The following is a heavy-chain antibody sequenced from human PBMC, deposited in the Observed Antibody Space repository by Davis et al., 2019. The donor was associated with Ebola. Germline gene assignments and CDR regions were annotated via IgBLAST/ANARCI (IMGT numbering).Heavy chain of an antibody. CDR2: ISGSGGST. Sequence: GESLKISCAASGFTFSSYAMSWVRQAPGKGLEWVSAISGSGGSTYYADSVKGRFTISRDNSKNTLYLQMNSLRAEDTAVYYCAREGGYCSSTSCYRDFDYWGQGTLVTVSS. CDR3: AREGGYCSSTSCYRDFDY. V-gene: IGHV3-23*01. J-gene: IGHJ4*02. CDR1: GFTFSSYA. D-gene: IGHD2-2*02.